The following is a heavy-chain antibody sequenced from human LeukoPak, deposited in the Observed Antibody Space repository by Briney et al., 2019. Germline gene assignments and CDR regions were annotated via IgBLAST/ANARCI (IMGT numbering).Heavy chain of an antibody. J-gene: IGHJ4*02. CDR2: IYYSGST. D-gene: IGHD3-16*01. CDR1: GGSISSSDYH. V-gene: IGHV4-39*01. Sequence: SETLSLTCSVSGGSISSSDYHWGWIRQPPGKGLAWIGSIYYSGSTHYNPSLKSPVTISVDTSKNQFSLKLSSVTAADTAVYYCASLRMLRGIVYWGQGTLVTVSS. CDR3: ASLRMLRGIVY.